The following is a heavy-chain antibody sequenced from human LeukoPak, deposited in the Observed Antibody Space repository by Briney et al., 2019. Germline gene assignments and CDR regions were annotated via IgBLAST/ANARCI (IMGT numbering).Heavy chain of an antibody. CDR2: INSDGSST. CDR1: GFTFSNAW. J-gene: IGHJ3*02. D-gene: IGHD3-16*01. CDR3: ARGGGGDAFDI. Sequence: GGSLRLSCAASGFTFSNAWMHWVRQAPGKGLVWVSRINSDGSSTSYADSVKGRFTISRDNAKNTLYLQMNSLRAEDTAVYYCARGGGGDAFDIWGQGTMVTVSS. V-gene: IGHV3-74*01.